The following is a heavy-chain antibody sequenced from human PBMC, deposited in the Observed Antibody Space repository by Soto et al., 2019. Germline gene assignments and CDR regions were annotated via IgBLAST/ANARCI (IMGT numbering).Heavy chain of an antibody. Sequence: EVQLLESGGGLVQPGGSLRLSCAASGFTFSSYAMSWVRQAPGKGLEWVSAISGSGGSTYYADSVKGRFTISRDNSKNTLYLEMSRLRAEDTAVYYCARVDSGPPYYGGQGTLVTVSS. CDR3: ARVDSGPPYY. CDR2: ISGSGGST. CDR1: GFTFSSYA. J-gene: IGHJ4*02. D-gene: IGHD5-12*01. V-gene: IGHV3-23*01.